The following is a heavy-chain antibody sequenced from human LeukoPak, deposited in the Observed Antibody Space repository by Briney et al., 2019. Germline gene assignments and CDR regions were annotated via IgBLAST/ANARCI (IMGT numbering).Heavy chain of an antibody. V-gene: IGHV3-21*01. J-gene: IGHJ6*02. CDR3: ARSFGSGSYPMDV. CDR1: GIPVSSYS. Sequence: PGGSLRLSCAASGIPVSSYSMNWVRQAPGKGLEWVSSISSSSSYIHYADSVKGRFTISRDNAKNSLYLQMDSLRAEDTAVYYCARSFGSGSYPMDVWGQGTTVTVSS. CDR2: ISSSSSYI. D-gene: IGHD3-10*01.